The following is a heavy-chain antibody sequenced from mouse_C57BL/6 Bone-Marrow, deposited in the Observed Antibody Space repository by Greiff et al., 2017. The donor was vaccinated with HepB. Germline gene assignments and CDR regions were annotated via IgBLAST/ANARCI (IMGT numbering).Heavy chain of an antibody. CDR3: ARDYYGSSPTWYFDV. J-gene: IGHJ1*03. Sequence: EVMLVESGGGLVKPGGSLKLSCAASGFTFSDYGMHWVRQAPEKGLEWVAYISSGSSTIYYADTVKGRFTISRDNAKNTLFLQMTSLRSEDTAMYYCARDYYGSSPTWYFDVWGTGTTVTVSS. V-gene: IGHV5-17*01. CDR1: GFTFSDYG. CDR2: ISSGSSTI. D-gene: IGHD1-1*01.